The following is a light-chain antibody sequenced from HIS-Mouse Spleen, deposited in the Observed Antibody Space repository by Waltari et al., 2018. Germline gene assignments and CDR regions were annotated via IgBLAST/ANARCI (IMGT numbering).Light chain of an antibody. V-gene: IGLV2-14*03. CDR3: SSYTSSSFNVV. Sequence: QSALTQPASVSGSPGQSITISCTGTSSDVGGYNYVSWYQQHPGKAPKLMIYDVSNRPSVVSNRLSGSKSGNTASLTISGLQAEDEADYYCSSYTSSSFNVVFGGGTKLTVL. CDR2: DVS. CDR1: SSDVGGYNY. J-gene: IGLJ2*01.